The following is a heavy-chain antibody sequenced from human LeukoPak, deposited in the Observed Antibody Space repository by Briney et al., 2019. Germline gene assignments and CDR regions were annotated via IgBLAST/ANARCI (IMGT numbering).Heavy chain of an antibody. CDR2: IYYSGST. CDR3: ARGGGDTHAFDI. D-gene: IGHD2-21*01. Sequence: PSETLSLTCTVSGGSISSGGYSWSWIRQHPGQGLEWIGYIYYSGSTYYNPSLRSRVTISVDTSKNQFSLKLSSVTAADTAVYYCARGGGDTHAFDIWGQGTMVTVSS. CDR1: GGSISSGGYS. V-gene: IGHV4-31*03. J-gene: IGHJ3*02.